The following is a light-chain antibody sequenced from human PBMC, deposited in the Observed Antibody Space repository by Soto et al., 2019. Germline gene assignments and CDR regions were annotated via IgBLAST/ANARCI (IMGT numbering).Light chain of an antibody. CDR1: QTIMTY. Sequence: PMTQSPSSLSASVGDEVTITCRASQTIMTYLNWYQLKPGKPPRLLIYAASSLQSGVPSRFRGSGSGTDFTLTIIIRLHEDVVTASYQRNYYRTWTFGQGTKVDI. CDR2: AAS. V-gene: IGKV1-39*01. J-gene: IGKJ1*01. CDR3: QRNYYRTWT.